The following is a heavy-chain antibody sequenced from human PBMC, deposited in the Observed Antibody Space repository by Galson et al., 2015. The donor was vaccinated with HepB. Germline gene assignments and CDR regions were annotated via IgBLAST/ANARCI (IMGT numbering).Heavy chain of an antibody. CDR2: ITPIFGPA. V-gene: IGHV1-69*13. J-gene: IGHJ3*02. Sequence: SVKASCKASGGSFGTYTLSWVRQAPGQGLEWMGGITPIFGPASYTQKFQGRVTIIADESTSTAYMELSSLRYEDTAVYYCARDIAAAGRAFDIWGQGKVVTVSS. CDR1: GGSFGTYT. CDR3: ARDIAAAGRAFDI. D-gene: IGHD6-13*01.